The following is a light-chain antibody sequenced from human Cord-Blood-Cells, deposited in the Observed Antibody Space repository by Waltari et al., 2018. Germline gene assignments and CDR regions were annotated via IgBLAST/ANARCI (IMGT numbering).Light chain of an antibody. J-gene: IGKJ3*01. CDR1: QSMSNY. CDR3: QQSYSTLFT. Sequence: IQLTQSPSSLSASVRDRVTIPCRTSQSMSNYLNCYQQKPEKAPKLLIYSASSLQSGVPSRFSGSGSGTDFTLTISSLQPEDFATYYCQQSYSTLFTFGPGTKVDIK. V-gene: IGKV1-39*01. CDR2: SAS.